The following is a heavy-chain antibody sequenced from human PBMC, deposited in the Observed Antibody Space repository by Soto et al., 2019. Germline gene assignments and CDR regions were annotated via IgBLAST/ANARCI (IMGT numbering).Heavy chain of an antibody. D-gene: IGHD1-7*01. CDR3: ARDQGYNWNWGYYYYGMDV. CDR1: GYTFTSYG. CDR2: ISAYNGNT. Sequence: ASVKVSCKASGYTFTSYGISWVRQAPGQGLEWMGWISAYNGNTNYAQKLQGRVTMTTDTSTSTAYMELRSLRSDDTAVYYCARDQGYNWNWGYYYYGMDVWGQGTTVTVSS. V-gene: IGHV1-18*04. J-gene: IGHJ6*02.